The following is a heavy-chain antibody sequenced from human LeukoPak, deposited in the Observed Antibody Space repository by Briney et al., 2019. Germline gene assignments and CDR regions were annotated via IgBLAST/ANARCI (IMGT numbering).Heavy chain of an antibody. CDR3: ARWGSELPDDAFDI. CDR2: IRQDGSEK. D-gene: IGHD6-25*01. J-gene: IGHJ3*02. Sequence: PGGSLRLSCGASGFSFSRYWMSWVRQAPGKGLEWVANIRQDGSEKHYLDSVKGRITISRDNAKNSLYLQMNSLRVEDTAVYFCARWGSELPDDAFDIWGQGTMVTVSS. V-gene: IGHV3-7*01. CDR1: GFSFSRYW.